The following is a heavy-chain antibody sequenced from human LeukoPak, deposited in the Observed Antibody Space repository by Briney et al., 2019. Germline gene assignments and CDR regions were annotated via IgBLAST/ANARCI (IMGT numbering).Heavy chain of an antibody. Sequence: GASVKVFCKASGYIFSSYGISWVRQAPGQGLEWMGWISAYNGNTNYAQRFQGRVTMTTDISTSTAYMELRSLRSDETAVYYCAREYYYDSSDNEYHYYGTDVWGQGTTVTVSS. CDR3: AREYYYDSSDNEYHYYGTDV. V-gene: IGHV1-18*01. CDR1: GYIFSSYG. J-gene: IGHJ6*02. CDR2: ISAYNGNT. D-gene: IGHD3-22*01.